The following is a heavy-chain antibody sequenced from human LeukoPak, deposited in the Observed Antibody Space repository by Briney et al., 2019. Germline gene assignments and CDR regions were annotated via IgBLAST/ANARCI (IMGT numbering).Heavy chain of an antibody. V-gene: IGHV3-53*01. J-gene: IGHJ6*02. D-gene: IGHD6-13*01. CDR1: GFTVSSNY. Sequence: GGSLRLSCAASGFTVSSNYMSWVRQAPGKGPEWVSVIYSGGSTYYADSVKDRFTISRDNSKNTLYLQMNSLRAEDTAVYYCARESIAAAGPPYGMDVWGQGTTVTVSS. CDR3: ARESIAAAGPPYGMDV. CDR2: IYSGGST.